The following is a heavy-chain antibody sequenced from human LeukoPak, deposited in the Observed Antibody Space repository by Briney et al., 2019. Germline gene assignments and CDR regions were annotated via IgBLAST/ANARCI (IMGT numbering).Heavy chain of an antibody. V-gene: IGHV1-18*01. D-gene: IGHD3-16*02. CDR3: ARGRVAITFGGVIVYPPDY. CDR2: ISAYNGNT. CDR1: GYTFTSSG. J-gene: IGHJ4*02. Sequence: ASVKVSCKASGYTFTSSGISWVRQAPGQGLEWMGWISAYNGNTNYAQKLQGRVTMTTDTSTSTAYMELRSLRSDDTAVYYCARGRVAITFGGVIVYPPDYWGQGTLVTVSS.